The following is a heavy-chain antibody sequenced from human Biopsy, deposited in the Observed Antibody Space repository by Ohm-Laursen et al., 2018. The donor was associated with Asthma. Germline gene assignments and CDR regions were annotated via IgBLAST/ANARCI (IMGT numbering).Heavy chain of an antibody. CDR1: GDSISSYH. V-gene: IGHV4-59*08. CDR3: VRGSSSWHHGPFHYYYGLDV. D-gene: IGHD6-13*01. Sequence: TLSLTCTVSGDSISSYHWSWIRQPPGKGLEWIGYVFYGGATNYNPSLESRVTVSADTSKNQFSLKLTSVTAADTAVYYCVRGSSSWHHGPFHYYYGLDVWGQGTTATVSS. J-gene: IGHJ6*02. CDR2: VFYGGAT.